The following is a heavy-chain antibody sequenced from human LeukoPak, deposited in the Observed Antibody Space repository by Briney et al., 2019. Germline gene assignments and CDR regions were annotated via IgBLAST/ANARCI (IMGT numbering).Heavy chain of an antibody. CDR2: IFHSGTT. CDR1: GHSISSGYY. D-gene: IGHD3-9*01. CDR3: ASEASYYDILTDNYPGTFDM. V-gene: IGHV4-38-2*02. J-gene: IGHJ3*02. Sequence: PSETLSLTCTVSGHSISSGYYWGWIRQPPGKGLEWIGSIFHSGTTYYNPSLKSRITISINTSKNQFSLKLNSVTAADTAVYYCASEASYYDILTDNYPGTFDMWGQGTMVTVSS.